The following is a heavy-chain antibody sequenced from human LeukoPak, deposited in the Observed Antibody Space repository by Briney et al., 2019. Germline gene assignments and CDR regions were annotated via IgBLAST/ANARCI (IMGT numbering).Heavy chain of an antibody. CDR1: GDSISSGNYF. CDR2: IHSDGLA. Sequence: SETLSLTCTVSGDSISSGNYFWAWIRQSAGKGLEWIGRIHSDGLANYNPSLRSRVTISVDTSNNQFSLRVKSVTAADTATYYCARDRQLGWFGPWGQGILVTVSS. J-gene: IGHJ5*02. D-gene: IGHD3-16*01. V-gene: IGHV4-61*02. CDR3: ARDRQLGWFGP.